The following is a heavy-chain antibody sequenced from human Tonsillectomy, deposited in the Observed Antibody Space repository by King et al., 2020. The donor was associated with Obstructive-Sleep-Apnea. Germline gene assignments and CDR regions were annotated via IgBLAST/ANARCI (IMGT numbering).Heavy chain of an antibody. J-gene: IGHJ6*02. CDR2: ISWNSYSI. CDR3: ARDNHGLDV. CDR1: GFTFDDYA. V-gene: IGHV3-9*01. Sequence: VQLVESGGGLVQPGRSLRLSCAASGFTFDDYAMHWVRQAPGKGLEWGSGISWNSYSIDYADSVKGRFTISRDNAKNSLYLQMNSLRAEDTASYYCARDNHGLDVWGQGTTVTVSS.